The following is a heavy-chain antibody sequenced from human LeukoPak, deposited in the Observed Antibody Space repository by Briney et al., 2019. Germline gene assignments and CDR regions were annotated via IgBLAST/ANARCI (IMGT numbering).Heavy chain of an antibody. CDR1: GGSIKSYY. V-gene: IGHV4-4*07. Sequence: SETLSLTCTVSGGSIKSYYWNWIRQPAGKGLEWIGRIYSTGITNYNPSLKSRVTISVDTSKNQFSLKLSSVTAADTAVYYCARCRVYSNYYFDYWGQGTLVTVSS. CDR2: IYSTGIT. D-gene: IGHD6-13*01. J-gene: IGHJ4*02. CDR3: ARCRVYSNYYFDY.